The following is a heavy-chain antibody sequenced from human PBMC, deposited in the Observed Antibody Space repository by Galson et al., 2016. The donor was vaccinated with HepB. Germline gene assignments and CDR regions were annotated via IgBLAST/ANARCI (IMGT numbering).Heavy chain of an antibody. D-gene: IGHD2-8*01. CDR3: AWGMVFARH. J-gene: IGHJ4*02. CDR2: ISYDGTKK. CDR1: GFTFSSYG. Sequence: SLRLSCAASGFTFSSYGMHWVRQAPGKGLEWAAVISYDGTKKYYADSVKGRFTISRDNSKNTLYLQMNSLRVEDTAVYYCAWGMVFARHWGQGTLVTVSS. V-gene: IGHV3-30*03.